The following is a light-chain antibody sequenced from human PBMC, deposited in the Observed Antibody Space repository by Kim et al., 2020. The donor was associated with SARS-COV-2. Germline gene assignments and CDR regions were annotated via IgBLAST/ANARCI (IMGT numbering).Light chain of an antibody. CDR3: QQYGSSPAT. CDR1: QTVTSNY. V-gene: IGKV3-20*01. J-gene: IGKJ1*01. CDR2: GAS. Sequence: EIVLTQSPGTLSLSPGERATLSCRASQTVTSNYLAWYQLKPGQAPRLLIYGASSRATGIPDRFSGSGSGTDFTLTISRLEPEDFAVYYCQQYGSSPATFGQGTKVDIK.